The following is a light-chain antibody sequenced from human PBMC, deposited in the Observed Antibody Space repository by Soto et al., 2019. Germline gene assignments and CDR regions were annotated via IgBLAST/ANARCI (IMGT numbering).Light chain of an antibody. V-gene: IGKV3-11*01. J-gene: IGKJ5*01. CDR2: DAS. CDR3: QQRSNWSPIT. Sequence: EIVLTQSPATLSLSPGERATLSCRASQSVTSYLAWYQQKPGQAHRLLIYDASNRATGIPARFSGSGSGTDFTLTISSLEPEDFAVYYCQQRSNWSPITFGQGTRLEIK. CDR1: QSVTSY.